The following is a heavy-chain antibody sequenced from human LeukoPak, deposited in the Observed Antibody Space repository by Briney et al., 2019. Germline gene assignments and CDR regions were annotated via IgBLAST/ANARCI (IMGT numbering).Heavy chain of an antibody. V-gene: IGHV3-30*02. D-gene: IGHD3-10*01. J-gene: IGHJ4*02. CDR1: GFTFNSYG. CDR3: ESRGGFGELCLDY. CDR2: IRYDGSNK. Sequence: RPGGSLRLSCAASGFTFNSYGMHWVRQAPGKGLEWVAFIRYDGSNKYYADSVKGRFTISRDNSKNTLYLQMNSLRAEDTAVYYCESRGGFGELCLDYWGQGTLVTVSS.